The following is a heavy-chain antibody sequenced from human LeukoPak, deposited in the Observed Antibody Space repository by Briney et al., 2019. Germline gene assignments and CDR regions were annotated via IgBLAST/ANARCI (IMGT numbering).Heavy chain of an antibody. V-gene: IGHV1-46*01. J-gene: IGHJ5*02. CDR1: GYTFTSYY. CDR2: IIPSGGST. CDR3: ARDLPNYGSGSYFDH. D-gene: IGHD3-10*01. Sequence: ASVKVSCKASGYTFTSYYMHWVRQAPEQGLEWMGIIIPSGGSTSYAQKFQGRVTMTRDMSTSTVYMELSSLRSEDTAVYYCARDLPNYGSGSYFDHWGQGTLVTVSS.